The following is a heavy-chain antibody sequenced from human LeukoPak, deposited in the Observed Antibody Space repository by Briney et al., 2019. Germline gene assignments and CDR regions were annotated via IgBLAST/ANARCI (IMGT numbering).Heavy chain of an antibody. V-gene: IGHV3-53*01. CDR2: IYSNNT. CDR3: ARRAGAYSHPYDY. Sequence: GGSLRLSCTVSGFTVSSNSMSWVRQAPATGLEGVSFIYSNNTHYSDSVKGRFTISRDNSKNTLYLQMNSLRAEDTAVYYCARRAGAYSHPYDYWGQGTLVTVSS. J-gene: IGHJ4*02. CDR1: GFTVSSNS. D-gene: IGHD4/OR15-4a*01.